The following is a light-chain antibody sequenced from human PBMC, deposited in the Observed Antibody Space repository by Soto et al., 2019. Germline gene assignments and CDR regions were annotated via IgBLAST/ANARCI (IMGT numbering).Light chain of an antibody. J-gene: IGKJ2*01. V-gene: IGKV4-1*01. CDR1: QSLLYSSNNKNY. CDR3: QQYYSTPYT. Sequence: DFVMTQSPDSLAVSLGERATINCKSSQSLLYSSNNKNYLAWYQQHPGQPPKLLIYWASTRESGVPDRFSGSGSGTDFTLTITSLQAEDVAVYYCQQYYSTPYTFGQGTKLEIK. CDR2: WAS.